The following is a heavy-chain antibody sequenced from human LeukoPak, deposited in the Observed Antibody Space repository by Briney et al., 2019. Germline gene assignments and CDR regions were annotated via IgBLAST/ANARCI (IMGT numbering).Heavy chain of an antibody. V-gene: IGHV7-4-1*02. J-gene: IGHJ6*02. D-gene: IGHD3-10*01. CDR3: ALLWFGEPYYYYYYYGVDV. CDR2: INTNTGNP. CDR1: GYTFTSYA. Sequence: GASVKVSCKASGYTFTSYAMNWVRQAPGQGLEWMGWINTNTGNPTYAQGFTGRFVFSLGTSVSTAYLQISSLKAEDTAVYYCALLWFGEPYYYYYYYGVDVWGQGTTVTVSS.